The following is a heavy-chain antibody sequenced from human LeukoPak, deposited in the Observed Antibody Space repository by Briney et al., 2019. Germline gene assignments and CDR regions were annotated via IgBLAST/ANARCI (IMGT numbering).Heavy chain of an antibody. Sequence: TPSETLSLTCTVSGGSISSYYWSWIRQPPGKGLEWIGYIYYSGSTSYNPSLKSRVTISVDTSKNQFSLKLSSATAADTAVYYCARRRQYFDYWGQGTLVTVSS. CDR2: IYYSGST. V-gene: IGHV4-59*01. CDR1: GGSISSYY. CDR3: ARRRQYFDY. J-gene: IGHJ4*02.